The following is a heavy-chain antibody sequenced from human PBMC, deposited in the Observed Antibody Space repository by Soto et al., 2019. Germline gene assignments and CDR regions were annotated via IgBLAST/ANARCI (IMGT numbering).Heavy chain of an antibody. CDR1: GFTFSRYS. D-gene: IGHD5-12*01. Sequence: GRSMRRSCSASGFTFSRYSMHWVRRAQGKRLEYVSAMSSNGGKTYYTDSVKGRFTRSRDNAKNPLYVQMGSLRAENTTAYYCMTHSRYDVSVVDFCGQATLVIV. J-gene: IGHJ4*01. V-gene: IGHV3-64*05. CDR2: MSSNGGKT. CDR3: MTHSRYDVSVVDF.